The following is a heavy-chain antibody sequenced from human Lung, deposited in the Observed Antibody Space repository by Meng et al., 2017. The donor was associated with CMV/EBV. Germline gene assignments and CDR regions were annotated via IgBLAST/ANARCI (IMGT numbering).Heavy chain of an antibody. Sequence: GGSLRLSCAASGFTLSDYRMNWVRQAPGKGLEWVSSISRSDKYIYYADSVKGRFTISRDNAKNSLYLEMNSLRTNETAVDYCAREREELIMIFGVAPSSRHGMDVWGQGTXVTVSS. CDR2: ISRSDKYI. V-gene: IGHV3-21*01. D-gene: IGHD3-3*01. J-gene: IGHJ6*02. CDR1: GFTLSDYR. CDR3: AREREELIMIFGVAPSSRHGMDV.